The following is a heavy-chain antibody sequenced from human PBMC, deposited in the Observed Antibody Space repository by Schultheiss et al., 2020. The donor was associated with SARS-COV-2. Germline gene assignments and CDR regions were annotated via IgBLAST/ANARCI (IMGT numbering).Heavy chain of an antibody. Sequence: GGSLRLSFAASGFTVSSNYMTWVRQAPGKGLEWVSIIYSGGSTYYADSVKGRFTISRDNSKNTLYLQMNSLRAEDTAVYYCARTVLPTVTTGYDYWGQGTLVTVSS. CDR1: GFTVSSNY. D-gene: IGHD4-11*01. CDR3: ARTVLPTVTTGYDY. V-gene: IGHV3-66*02. CDR2: IYSGGST. J-gene: IGHJ4*02.